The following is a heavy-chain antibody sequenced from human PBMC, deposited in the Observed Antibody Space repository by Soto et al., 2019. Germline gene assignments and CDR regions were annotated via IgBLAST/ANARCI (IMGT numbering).Heavy chain of an antibody. D-gene: IGHD3-3*01. J-gene: IGHJ4*02. CDR2: ISGSGGST. V-gene: IGHV3-23*01. CDR1: GFTFSSYA. CDR3: AKVPYDFWSGYYSDY. Sequence: GGSLRLCCAASGFTFSSYAMSGVRQAPGKGLEWVSAISGSGGSTYYADSVKGRFTISRDNSKNTLYLQMNSLRAEDTAVYYCAKVPYDFWSGYYSDYWGQGTLVTVS.